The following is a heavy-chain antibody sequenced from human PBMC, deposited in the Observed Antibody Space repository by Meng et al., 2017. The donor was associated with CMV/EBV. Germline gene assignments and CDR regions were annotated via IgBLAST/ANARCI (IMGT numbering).Heavy chain of an antibody. J-gene: IGHJ4*02. Sequence: VSGCSIRSCYWSWIRPAAVKGLEWIGRIYSRGGTNYKTSLKSRVTMSVDTSRNQFSLKLSSVTAADTAVYYCARTDCSSTSCYLNYWGQGTLVTVSS. V-gene: IGHV4-4*07. CDR3: ARTDCSSTSCYLNY. CDR1: GCSIRSCY. CDR2: IYSRGGT. D-gene: IGHD2-2*01.